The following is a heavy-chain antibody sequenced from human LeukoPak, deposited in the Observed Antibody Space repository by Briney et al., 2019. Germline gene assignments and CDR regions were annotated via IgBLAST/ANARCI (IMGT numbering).Heavy chain of an antibody. CDR1: GGSISSGGYS. J-gene: IGHJ3*02. V-gene: IGHV4-30-2*01. Sequence: PSQTLSLTCAVSGGSISSGGYSWSWIRQPPGKGLEWIGYIYHSGSTYYNPSLKSRVTISVDRSKNQFSLKLSSVTAADTAVYYCARETSAMVRGENDAFDIWGQGTMVTVSS. CDR2: IYHSGST. D-gene: IGHD3-10*01. CDR3: ARETSAMVRGENDAFDI.